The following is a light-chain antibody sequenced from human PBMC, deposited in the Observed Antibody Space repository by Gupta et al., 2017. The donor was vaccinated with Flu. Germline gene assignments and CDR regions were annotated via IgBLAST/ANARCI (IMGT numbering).Light chain of an antibody. J-gene: IGKJ1*01. V-gene: IGKV1-5*03. CDR3: QQYYSWT. CDR2: KAS. Sequence: DIQMTQSPSTLSASVGDRVTITCRASQRINNWLAWYQQKPGKAPKVLIYKASSLESGVPSRFSGSGSGTEFTLTISSLQPDDFSTYYCQQYYSWTFGQGTKVEIK. CDR1: QRINNW.